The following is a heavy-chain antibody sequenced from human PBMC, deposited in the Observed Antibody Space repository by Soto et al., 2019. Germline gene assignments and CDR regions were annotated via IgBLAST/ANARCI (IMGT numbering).Heavy chain of an antibody. Sequence: QLQLQESGPGLVKPSETLSLTCTVSGGSISSSSYYWGWIRQPPGKGLEWIESIYYSGSTYYNPSLKSRVTISVDTSKNQFSLKLSSMTAADTAVYYCARSSCIAARPCYFDYWGQGTLVTVSS. J-gene: IGHJ4*02. CDR2: IYYSGST. V-gene: IGHV4-39*01. D-gene: IGHD6-6*01. CDR1: GGSISSSSYY. CDR3: ARSSCIAARPCYFDY.